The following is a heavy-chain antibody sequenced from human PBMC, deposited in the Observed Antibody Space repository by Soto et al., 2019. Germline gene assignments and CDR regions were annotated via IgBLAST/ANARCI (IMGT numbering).Heavy chain of an antibody. Sequence: EVPLVESGGGLVQPGGSLRLSCAASGFTFSSYSMNWVRHAPGKGLEWVSYISSSSSTTYYADSVKGRFTISRDNAKNSLYLQMNSLRAEDTAVYYCARRAYYYDSSALSYWGQGTLVTVSS. V-gene: IGHV3-48*01. D-gene: IGHD3-22*01. CDR3: ARRAYYYDSSALSY. CDR2: ISSSSSTT. CDR1: GFTFSSYS. J-gene: IGHJ4*02.